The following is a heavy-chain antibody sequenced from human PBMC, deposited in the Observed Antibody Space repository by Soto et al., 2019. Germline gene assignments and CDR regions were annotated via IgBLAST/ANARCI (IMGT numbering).Heavy chain of an antibody. J-gene: IGHJ6*02. CDR1: GFTFSSYW. Sequence: EVQLVESGGGLVQPGGSLRISCAASGFTFSSYWMSWVRQAPGTGLEWVANLKQDGSEKFYVDSVEGRFTISRDNAKNSLFLEMHSLRAEDTAVYFCARDKRGSYNSGWGDYYYYYYGMDVWGRGTTVTVSS. CDR2: LKQDGSEK. V-gene: IGHV3-7*01. D-gene: IGHD6-19*01. CDR3: ARDKRGSYNSGWGDYYYYYYGMDV.